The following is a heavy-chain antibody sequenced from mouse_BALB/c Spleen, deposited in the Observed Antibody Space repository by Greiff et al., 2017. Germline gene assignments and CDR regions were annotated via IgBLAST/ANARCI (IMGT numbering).Heavy chain of an antibody. CDR1: GYTFTSYW. V-gene: IGHV1-69*02. CDR3: ARFDAMDY. CDR2: IDPSDSET. Sequence: QVQLQQPGAELVKPGAPVKLSCKASGYTFTSYWMNWVKQRPGRGLEWIGRIDPSDSETHYNQKFKDKATLTVDKSSSTAYIQLSSLTSEDSAVYYCARFDAMDYWGQGTSVTVSS. J-gene: IGHJ4*01.